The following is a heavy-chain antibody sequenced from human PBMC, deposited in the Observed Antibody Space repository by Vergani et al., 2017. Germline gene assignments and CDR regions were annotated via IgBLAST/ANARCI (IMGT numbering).Heavy chain of an antibody. CDR3: ARDRDGDYEYYYYYMDV. D-gene: IGHD4-17*01. Sequence: EVQLVESGGGLVKPGGSLRLSCAASGFTFSNAWMSWVRQAPGKGLEWVGRIKSKTDGGTTDYAAPVKGRFTISRDDSKNTLYLQMNSLRAEDTAVYYCARDRDGDYEYYYYYMDVWGKGTTVTVSS. V-gene: IGHV3-15*01. J-gene: IGHJ6*03. CDR1: GFTFSNAW. CDR2: IKSKTDGGTT.